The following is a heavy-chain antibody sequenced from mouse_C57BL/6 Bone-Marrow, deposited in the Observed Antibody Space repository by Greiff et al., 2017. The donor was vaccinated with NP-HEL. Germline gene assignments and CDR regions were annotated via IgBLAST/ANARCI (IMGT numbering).Heavy chain of an antibody. CDR2: IDPSDSYT. V-gene: IGHV1-50*01. CDR3: ASYYSDY. J-gene: IGHJ2*01. D-gene: IGHD2-12*01. Sequence: QVQLKQPGAELVKPGASVKLSCKASGFTFTSYWMQWVKQRPGQGLEWIGEIDPSDSYTNYNQTLKGKATLSVDTSSRTAYMQLSSLTSEDTAVYYCASYYSDYWGQGTTLTVSS. CDR1: GFTFTSYW.